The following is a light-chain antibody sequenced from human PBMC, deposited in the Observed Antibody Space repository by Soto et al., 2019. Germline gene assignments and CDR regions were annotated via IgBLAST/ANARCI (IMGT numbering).Light chain of an antibody. CDR1: SSDVGNSKY. Sequence: QSALTQPPSASGSLGQSVTISCTGTSSDVGNSKYFSWYQQHPGKPPTLLIYEVTKRPSGVPDRFSGSKFGNTASLTVSGLQAEDEADYYCCSYAGSSWVFGGGTKLTVL. CDR3: CSYAGSSWV. J-gene: IGLJ3*02. CDR2: EVT. V-gene: IGLV2-8*01.